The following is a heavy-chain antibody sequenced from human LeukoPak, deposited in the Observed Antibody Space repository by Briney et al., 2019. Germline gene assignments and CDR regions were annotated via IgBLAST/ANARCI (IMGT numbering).Heavy chain of an antibody. V-gene: IGHV1-2*02. J-gene: IGHJ5*02. D-gene: IGHD3-10*01. Sequence: GASVKVSCKASGYTFTGYYMHWVRQAPGQGLEWMGWINPNSGGTNYAQKFQGRVTMTTDTSTSTAYMELRSLRSDDTAVCYCARGAPYGSGSYYRENWFDPWGQGTLVTVSS. CDR2: INPNSGGT. CDR3: ARGAPYGSGSYYRENWFDP. CDR1: GYTFTGYY.